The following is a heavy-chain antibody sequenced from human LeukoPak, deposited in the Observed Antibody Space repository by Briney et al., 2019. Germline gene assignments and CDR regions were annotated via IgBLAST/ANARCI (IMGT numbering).Heavy chain of an antibody. J-gene: IGHJ4*02. CDR3: ATLGYCSGGSCLPFDY. CDR2: INPNSGGT. Sequence: ASVKVSCKTSGYTFTDYYMHWVRQAPGQGLEWMGWINPNSGGTNYAQKFQGRVTMTRDTSISTAYMELSRLRSDDTAVYYCATLGYCSGGSCLPFDYWGQGTLVTVSS. V-gene: IGHV1-2*02. D-gene: IGHD2-15*01. CDR1: GYTFTDYY.